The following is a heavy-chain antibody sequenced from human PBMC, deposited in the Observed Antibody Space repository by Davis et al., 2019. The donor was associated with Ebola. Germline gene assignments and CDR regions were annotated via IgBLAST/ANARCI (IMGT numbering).Heavy chain of an antibody. J-gene: IGHJ4*02. V-gene: IGHV3-23*01. CDR2: ISGSGGST. CDR1: GFTFSDYY. Sequence: PGGSLRLSCAASGFTFSDYYMSWVRQAPGKGLEWVSAISGSGGSTYYADSVKGRFTISRDNSKNTLYLQMNSLRAEDTAVYYCAKEGGGITMIVVVMDFDYWGQGTLVTVSS. D-gene: IGHD3-22*01. CDR3: AKEGGGITMIVVVMDFDY.